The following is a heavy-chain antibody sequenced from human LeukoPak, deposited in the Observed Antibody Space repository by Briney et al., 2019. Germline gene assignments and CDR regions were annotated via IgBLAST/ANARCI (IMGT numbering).Heavy chain of an antibody. CDR2: ISAYNGNT. J-gene: IGHJ4*02. Sequence: ASVKVSCKASGYTFTGYYMHWVRQAPGQGLEWMGWISAYNGNTNYAQKLQGRVTMTTDTSTSTAYMELRSLRSDDTAVYYCARESVPAVAARRGLNYWGQGTLVAVSS. CDR1: GYTFTGYY. V-gene: IGHV1-18*04. CDR3: ARESVPAVAARRGLNY. D-gene: IGHD6-6*01.